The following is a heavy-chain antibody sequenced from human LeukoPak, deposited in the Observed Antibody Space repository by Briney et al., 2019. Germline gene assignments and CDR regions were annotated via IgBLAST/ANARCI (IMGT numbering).Heavy chain of an antibody. CDR3: AKLGINYYYMDV. J-gene: IGHJ6*03. Sequence: QAGGSLRLSCAASGFTFSHYGMHWVRQTPGKGLECVAFIRYDGNDKYFADSVKGRFTVSRDNSKNTLYLQMNNLRAEDTAVYYCAKLGINYYYMDVWGKGTTVTISS. CDR1: GFTFSHYG. CDR2: IRYDGNDK. V-gene: IGHV3-30*02. D-gene: IGHD7-27*01.